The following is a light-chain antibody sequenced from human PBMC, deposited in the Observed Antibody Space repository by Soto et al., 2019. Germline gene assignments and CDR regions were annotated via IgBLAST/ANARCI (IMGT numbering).Light chain of an antibody. CDR3: EQSYRRWWR. CDR2: AAS. V-gene: IGKV1-39*01. CDR1: QSISYF. Sequence: DIQMTQSPSSLSTSVGDSVTISCRASQSISYFLNWFQQKPGKAPKLLIYAASSLQSGVPSGFSGSGSGINFPLTIDSLQPEDFATYYCEQSYRRWWRFGKGTKVE. J-gene: IGKJ1*01.